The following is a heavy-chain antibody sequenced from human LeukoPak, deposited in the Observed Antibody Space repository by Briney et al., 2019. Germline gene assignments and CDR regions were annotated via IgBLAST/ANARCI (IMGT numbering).Heavy chain of an antibody. V-gene: IGHV4-39*01. J-gene: IGHJ6*02. Sequence: SETLSLTCTVSGGSISSSSYYWGWIRQPPGKGLEWIGSIYYSGSTYYNPSLKSRVTISVDTSKNQFSLKLSPVTAADTAVYYCASLGDPDIVVVPAAIAPLYGMDVWGQGTTVTVSS. CDR2: IYYSGST. CDR1: GGSISSSSYY. D-gene: IGHD2-2*02. CDR3: ASLGDPDIVVVPAAIAPLYGMDV.